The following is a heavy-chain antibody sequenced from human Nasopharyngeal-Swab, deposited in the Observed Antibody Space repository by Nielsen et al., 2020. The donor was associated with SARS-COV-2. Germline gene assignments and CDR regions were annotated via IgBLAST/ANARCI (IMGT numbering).Heavy chain of an antibody. D-gene: IGHD5-18*01. J-gene: IGHJ4*02. CDR1: GGSISSYY. Sequence: ETLSLTCTVPGGSISSYYWNWIRQPPGKGLEWIGYIYYSGGTNYNPSLKSRVTISVDTSKNQFSLKLSSVAAADTAVYYCARGVTFDYWGQGTLVTVSS. CDR3: ARGVTFDY. CDR2: IYYSGGT. V-gene: IGHV4-59*01.